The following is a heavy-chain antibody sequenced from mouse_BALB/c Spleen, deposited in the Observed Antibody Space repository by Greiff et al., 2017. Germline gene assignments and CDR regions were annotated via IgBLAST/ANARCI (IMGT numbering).Heavy chain of an antibody. D-gene: IGHD1-1*01. CDR2: ISSGSSTI. J-gene: IGHJ2*01. Sequence: DVKLVESGGGLVQPGGSRKLSCAASGFTFSSFGMHWVRQAPEKGLEWVAYISSGSSTIYYADTVKGRFTISRDNPKNTLFLQMTSLRSEDTAMYYCARDYALDYWGQGTTLTVSS. CDR1: GFTFSSFG. V-gene: IGHV5-17*02. CDR3: ARDYALDY.